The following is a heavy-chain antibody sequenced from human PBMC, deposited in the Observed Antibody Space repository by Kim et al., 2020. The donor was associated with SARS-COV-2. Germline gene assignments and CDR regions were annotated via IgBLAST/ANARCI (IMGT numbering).Heavy chain of an antibody. V-gene: IGHV3-33*06. J-gene: IGHJ4*02. CDR1: GFTFSSYA. D-gene: IGHD4-17*01. CDR3: AKDPLGYGDYYKRSGLYKDLYYFDY. Sequence: GGSLRLSCAASGFTFSSYAMHWVRQAPGKGLEWVAVIWYDGSNKYYADSVKGRFTISRDNSKNTLYLQMNSLRAEDTAVYYCAKDPLGYGDYYKRSGLYKDLYYFDYWGQGTLVTVSS. CDR2: IWYDGSNK.